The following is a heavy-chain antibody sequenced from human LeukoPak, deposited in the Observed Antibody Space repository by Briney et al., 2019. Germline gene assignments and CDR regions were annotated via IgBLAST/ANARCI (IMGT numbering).Heavy chain of an antibody. Sequence: PSETLSLTCSVSGGSIGSFYWSWIRQPPGKGLEWIGYVYYSGTTNYNPSLKSRVTISVDTSRNQFSLKLSGVIAADTAMYYCARVGDGNFDYWGQGTLVTVSS. CDR1: GGSIGSFY. J-gene: IGHJ4*02. CDR2: VYYSGTT. CDR3: ARVGDGNFDY. V-gene: IGHV4-59*01.